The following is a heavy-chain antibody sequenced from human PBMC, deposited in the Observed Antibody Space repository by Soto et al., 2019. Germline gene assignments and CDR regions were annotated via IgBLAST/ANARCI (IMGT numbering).Heavy chain of an antibody. J-gene: IGHJ4*02. CDR1: GYTFSSFG. V-gene: IGHV1-18*01. D-gene: IGHD2-2*01. Sequence: QGQLVQSGADVKKPGASVKVSCRASGYTFSSFGISWVRQAPGQGLAWMGWISAYSGNTDYAQKLQGRVTMTTDTSTTSASMALRSLRSDDTAAYFCARVGAYCSSTRCSDSWGQGTLVTVSS. CDR2: ISAYSGNT. CDR3: ARVGAYCSSTRCSDS.